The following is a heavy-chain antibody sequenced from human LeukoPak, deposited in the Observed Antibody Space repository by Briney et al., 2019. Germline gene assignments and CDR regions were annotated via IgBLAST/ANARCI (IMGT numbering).Heavy chain of an antibody. CDR2: IKQDGSEK. Sequence: GGSLRLSCAASGLTFSSYWMSWVRQAPGKGREWVANIKQDGSEKHYVDSVTGRFTISRDNAKNSLYLQMNSLRADDTAVYYCARDLAGPPQEAFDIWGQGKMVTVSS. CDR1: GLTFSSYW. J-gene: IGHJ3*02. CDR3: ARDLAGPPQEAFDI. V-gene: IGHV3-7*01.